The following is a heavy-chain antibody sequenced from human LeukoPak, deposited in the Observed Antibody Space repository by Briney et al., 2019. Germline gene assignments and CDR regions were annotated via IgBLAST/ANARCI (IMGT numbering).Heavy chain of an antibody. D-gene: IGHD3-3*01. V-gene: IGHV1-69*05. Sequence: ASVKVSCKASGGTFSSYAISWMRQAPGQGLEWMGRIIPNFGTANYAQKFQGRVTITTDESTSTAYMELRSLRSEDTAVYCCARVPGYDFWSGYYDYWGQGTLVTVSS. CDR2: IIPNFGTA. CDR3: ARVPGYDFWSGYYDY. J-gene: IGHJ4*02. CDR1: GGTFSSYA.